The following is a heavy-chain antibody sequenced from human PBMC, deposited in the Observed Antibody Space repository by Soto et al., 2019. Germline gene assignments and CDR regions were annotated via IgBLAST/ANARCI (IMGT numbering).Heavy chain of an antibody. V-gene: IGHV4-30-4*01. D-gene: IGHD3-10*01. CDR1: GVSDSSDDYF. CDR3: AREGDAFGAPFDY. Sequence: QVQLQESGPGLVKPSQTLSLTCTVSGVSDSSDDYFWSWIRQPPGKGLEWIGYIHHPGSTHYNPSLKSRVTISVDTSKNEFSLKLSSVTAADTAVYYCAREGDAFGAPFDYWGQGTLVTVSS. CDR2: IHHPGST. J-gene: IGHJ4*02.